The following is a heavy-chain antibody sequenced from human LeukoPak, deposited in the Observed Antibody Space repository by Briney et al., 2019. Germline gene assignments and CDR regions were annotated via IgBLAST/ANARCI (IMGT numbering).Heavy chain of an antibody. CDR3: ARSGFSNTFPLDY. CDR1: GGSIINYY. V-gene: IGHV4-59*01. Sequence: SETLSLTCTVSGGSIINYYWTWIRQPPGKGLEWIGSIYHNGGTNYNPSLESRVTMSVDTSKNQFFLKMTSVTAADTAVYYCARSGFSNTFPLDYWGQGTLVTVSS. J-gene: IGHJ4*02. CDR2: IYHNGGT. D-gene: IGHD2/OR15-2a*01.